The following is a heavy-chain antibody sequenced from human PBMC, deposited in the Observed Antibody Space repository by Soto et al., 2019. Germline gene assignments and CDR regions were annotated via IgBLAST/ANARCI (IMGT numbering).Heavy chain of an antibody. CDR2: INHSGST. CDR3: ARGPVSYDY. Sequence: SETLSLTCAVYGGSFSGDYWSWIRQPPGKGLEWIGEINHSGSTNYNPSLKSRVTISVDTSKNQFSLKLSSVTAADTAVYYCARGPVSYDYWGQGTLVTVSS. D-gene: IGHD1-26*01. CDR1: GGSFSGDY. V-gene: IGHV4-34*01. J-gene: IGHJ4*02.